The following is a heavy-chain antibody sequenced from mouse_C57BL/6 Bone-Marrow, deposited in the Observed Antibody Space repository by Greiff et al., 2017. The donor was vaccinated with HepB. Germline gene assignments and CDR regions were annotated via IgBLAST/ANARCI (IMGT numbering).Heavy chain of an antibody. Sequence: VQLKQSGAELVRPGASVKLSCTASGFNIKDDYMHWVKQRPEQGLEWIGWIDPENGDTEYASKFQGKATITADTSSNTAYLQLSSLTSEDTDVYYCTTGYGKPYWGQGTTLTVSS. CDR2: IDPENGDT. D-gene: IGHD2-1*01. CDR3: TTGYGKPY. V-gene: IGHV14-4*01. CDR1: GFNIKDDY. J-gene: IGHJ2*01.